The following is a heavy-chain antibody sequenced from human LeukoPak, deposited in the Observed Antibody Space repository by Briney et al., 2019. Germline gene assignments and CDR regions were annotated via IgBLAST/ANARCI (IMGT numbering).Heavy chain of an antibody. V-gene: IGHV3-23*01. CDR2: ISNSGGTT. CDR1: GFTFSSYA. J-gene: IGHJ4*02. CDR3: AKDQWELPFYFDY. D-gene: IGHD1-26*01. Sequence: GGSLRLSCAASGFTFSSYAMNWVRQAPGKGLECVSTISNSGGTTYYADSVKGRFTISRDNSKNTLYLQMNSLRAEDTAVYYCAKDQWELPFYFDYWGQGTLVTVSS.